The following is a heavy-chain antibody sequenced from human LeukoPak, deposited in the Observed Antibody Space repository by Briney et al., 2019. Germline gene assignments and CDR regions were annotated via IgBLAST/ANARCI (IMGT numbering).Heavy chain of an antibody. CDR1: GYSLTSYW. Sequence: GESPKTSRKGSGYSLTSYWIGLGRQMPGKGLEWMGIIYSGDSDTRYSPSFQGQVTISADKSISTAYLQWSSLKASDTAMYYCARLSIGAGSWHYFDYWGPGTLVTVSS. V-gene: IGHV5-51*01. CDR2: IYSGDSDT. J-gene: IGHJ4*02. CDR3: ARLSIGAGSWHYFDY. D-gene: IGHD6-6*01.